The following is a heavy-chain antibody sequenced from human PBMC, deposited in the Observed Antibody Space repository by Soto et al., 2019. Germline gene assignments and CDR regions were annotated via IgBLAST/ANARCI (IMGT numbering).Heavy chain of an antibody. CDR3: ARVYYDYIWGSYRPHAFDI. D-gene: IGHD3-16*02. V-gene: IGHV5-51*01. Sequence: GESLKISCKGSGYSFTSYWIGWVRQMPGKGLDWMGIIYPGDSDTRYSPSFQGQVTISADKSISTAYLQWSSLKASDTAMYYCARVYYDYIWGSYRPHAFDIWGQGTMVTVSS. J-gene: IGHJ3*02. CDR1: GYSFTSYW. CDR2: IYPGDSDT.